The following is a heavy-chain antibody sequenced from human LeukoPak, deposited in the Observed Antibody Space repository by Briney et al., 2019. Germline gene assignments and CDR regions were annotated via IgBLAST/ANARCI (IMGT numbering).Heavy chain of an antibody. V-gene: IGHV1-46*03. CDR3: ARSRIAVAGPPSS. CDR1: GYTFTSYY. D-gene: IGHD6-19*01. CDR2: INPSGGST. J-gene: IGHJ4*02. Sequence: ASVKVSCKASGYTFTSYYMHWVRQAPGQGLEWMGIINPSGGSTSYAQKFQGRVTMTRDTSTSTVYMELSSLRSGDTAVYYCARSRIAVAGPPSSWGQGTLVTVSS.